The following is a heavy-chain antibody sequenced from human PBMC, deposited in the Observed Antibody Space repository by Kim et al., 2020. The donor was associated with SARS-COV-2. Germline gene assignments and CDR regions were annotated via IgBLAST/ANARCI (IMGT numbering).Heavy chain of an antibody. Sequence: GGSLRLSCAASGFTFSSYAMHWVRQAPGKGLEWVAVRSNDGSNKYYADSVKGRFTISRDNSKNTLYVQMNSLRVEDTAVYYCAREVGYCSGGSCGAFDIWGQGTMVTVSS. J-gene: IGHJ3*02. D-gene: IGHD2-15*01. CDR2: RSNDGSNK. V-gene: IGHV3-30-3*01. CDR3: AREVGYCSGGSCGAFDI. CDR1: GFTFSSYA.